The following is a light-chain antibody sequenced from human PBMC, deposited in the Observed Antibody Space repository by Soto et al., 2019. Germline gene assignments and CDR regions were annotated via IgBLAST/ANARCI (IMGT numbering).Light chain of an antibody. J-gene: IGKJ1*01. Sequence: EIVLTQSPGTLSLSPGERATLSCRASQSISSSYLAWYQQKPGQAPRLLVYGASSRATGIPDRFSGSGSGTDFTLTISRLEPEDFALYYCQQYSRTFWTFGQGTKVEIK. CDR2: GAS. V-gene: IGKV3-20*01. CDR3: QQYSRTFWT. CDR1: QSISSSY.